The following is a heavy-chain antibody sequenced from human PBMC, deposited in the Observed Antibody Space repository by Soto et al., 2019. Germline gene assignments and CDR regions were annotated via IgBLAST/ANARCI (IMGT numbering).Heavy chain of an antibody. Sequence: GESLKISCKGSGYSFTSYWIGWVRQMPGKGLEWMGIIYPGDSDTRYSPSFQGQVTISADKSISTAYLQWSSLKASDTAMYYCATFESHYDFWSGYYPRAFDIWGQGTMVTVSS. J-gene: IGHJ3*02. V-gene: IGHV5-51*01. CDR1: GYSFTSYW. D-gene: IGHD3-3*01. CDR2: IYPGDSDT. CDR3: ATFESHYDFWSGYYPRAFDI.